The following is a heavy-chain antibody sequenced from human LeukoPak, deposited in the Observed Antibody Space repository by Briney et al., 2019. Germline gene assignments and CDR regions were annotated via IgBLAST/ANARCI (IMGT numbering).Heavy chain of an antibody. CDR2: ISYDGSNK. Sequence: AGGSLRLSCAASGFTFSSYAMHWVRQAPGKGLEWVAVISYDGSNKYYADSVKGRFTISRDNSKNTLYLQMNSLRAEDTAVYYCARGEEVVITPFDYWGQGTLVTVSS. J-gene: IGHJ4*02. CDR3: ARGEEVVITPFDY. V-gene: IGHV3-30*04. D-gene: IGHD3-22*01. CDR1: GFTFSSYA.